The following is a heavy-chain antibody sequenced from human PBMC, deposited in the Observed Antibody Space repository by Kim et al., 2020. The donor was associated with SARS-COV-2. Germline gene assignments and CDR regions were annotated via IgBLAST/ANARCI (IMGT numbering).Heavy chain of an antibody. CDR3: ATSLRDTAMVFDY. Sequence: SETLSLTRTVSGGSISSYYWSWIRQPPGKGLEWIGYIYYSGSTNYNPSLKSRVTISVDTSKNQFSLKLSSVTAADTAVYYCATSLRDTAMVFDYWGQGTLVTVSS. V-gene: IGHV4-59*13. J-gene: IGHJ4*02. CDR1: GGSISSYY. D-gene: IGHD5-18*01. CDR2: IYYSGST.